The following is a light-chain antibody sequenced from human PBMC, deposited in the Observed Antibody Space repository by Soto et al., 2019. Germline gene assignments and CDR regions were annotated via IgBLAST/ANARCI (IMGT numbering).Light chain of an antibody. V-gene: IGLV2-8*01. CDR3: SSYAGRDNLV. J-gene: IGLJ2*01. Sequence: QSALTQPPSASGSPGQSVTISCTGTSSDVGGYNYVSWYQQHPGKAPKLMIYDVSKRPSGVPDRFSGSKSGNTASLTVSGLQAEDEADYDCSSYAGRDNLVFGGGTKVTVL. CDR1: SSDVGGYNY. CDR2: DVS.